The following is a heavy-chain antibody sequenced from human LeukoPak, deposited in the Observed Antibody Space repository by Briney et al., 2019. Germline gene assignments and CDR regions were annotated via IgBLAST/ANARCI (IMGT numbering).Heavy chain of an antibody. Sequence: SQTLSLTCSVSGDSIRSNNYHWTWVRQPAGKGLEWIGRIYTSGSTLYSPSLQSRVTISIDQSKNQFSLRLTSVTAADTAVYYCASGNTLKGVDYWGQGTLVSVSS. CDR3: ASGNTLKGVDY. J-gene: IGHJ4*02. V-gene: IGHV4-61*02. CDR2: IYTSGST. CDR1: GDSIRSNNYH. D-gene: IGHD2/OR15-2a*01.